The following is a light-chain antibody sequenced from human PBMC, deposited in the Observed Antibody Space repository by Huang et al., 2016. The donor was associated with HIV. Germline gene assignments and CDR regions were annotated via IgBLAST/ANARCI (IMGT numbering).Light chain of an antibody. CDR3: QQYDNWPLT. CDR2: GAS. Sequence: ERVMTQSPATLSGAPGERVTLSCRASPSVSSNLAWYQQKPGQAPRLLIHGASTRATGIPARFSGSGSGTEFTLAISSLQSEDSGVYFCQQYDNWPLTFGQGTRLEIK. J-gene: IGKJ5*01. CDR1: PSVSSN. V-gene: IGKV3-15*01.